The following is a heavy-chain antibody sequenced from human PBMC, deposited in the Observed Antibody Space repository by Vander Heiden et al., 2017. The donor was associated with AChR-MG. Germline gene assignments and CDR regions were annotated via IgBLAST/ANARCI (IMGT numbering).Heavy chain of an antibody. CDR3: ARDEDWLLSSYAPDAFDI. J-gene: IGHJ3*02. V-gene: IGHV3-21*01. Sequence: EVQLVESGGGLVKPGGSLRLSRADSGFTFSSYSMNWVRQAPGKGLEGVSSISSSSSYIYYADSVKGRFTISRDNAKNSLYLQMNSLRAEDTAVYYCARDEDWLLSSYAPDAFDIWGQGTMVTVSS. CDR1: GFTFSSYS. CDR2: ISSSSSYI. D-gene: IGHD3-9*01.